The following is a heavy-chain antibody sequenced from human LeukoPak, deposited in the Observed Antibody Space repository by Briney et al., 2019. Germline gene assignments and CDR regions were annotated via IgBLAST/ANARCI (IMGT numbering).Heavy chain of an antibody. V-gene: IGHV4-31*03. CDR1: GGSISSGGYY. J-gene: IGHJ4*02. D-gene: IGHD3-22*01. CDR3: ARDVRRFSGYYDSSGYYFDY. Sequence: SETLSLTCTVSGGSISSGGYYWSWIRQHPGKGLEWIGYIYHSGSTYYNPYLKSRVTISVDTSKNQFSLKLSSVTAADTAVYYCARDVRRFSGYYDSSGYYFDYWGQGTLVTVSS. CDR2: IYHSGST.